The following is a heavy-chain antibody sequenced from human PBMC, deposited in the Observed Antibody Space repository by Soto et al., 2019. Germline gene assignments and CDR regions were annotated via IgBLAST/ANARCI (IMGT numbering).Heavy chain of an antibody. CDR2: IWYDGSNK. V-gene: IGHV3-33*01. CDR1: GFTFSSYG. D-gene: IGHD6-19*01. Sequence: QVQLVESGGGVVQPGRSLRLSCAASGFTFSSYGMHWVRQAPGKGLEWVAVIWYDGSNKYYADSVKGRFTISRDNSKNTLYLQMNSLRAEDTAVYYCASPYSSGWKGWFDPWGQGTLVTVSS. J-gene: IGHJ5*02. CDR3: ASPYSSGWKGWFDP.